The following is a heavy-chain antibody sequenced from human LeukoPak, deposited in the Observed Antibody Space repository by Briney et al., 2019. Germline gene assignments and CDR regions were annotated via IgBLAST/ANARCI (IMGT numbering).Heavy chain of an antibody. J-gene: IGHJ5*02. CDR1: GFTFSSYG. CDR2: ISSSSSYI. Sequence: PGGSLRLPCAASGFTFSSYGMHWVRQAPGKGLEWVSSISSSSSYIYYADSVKGRFTISRDNAKNSLYLQMNSLRAEDTAVYYCARTLTRNWFDPWGQGTLVTVSS. CDR3: ARTLTRNWFDP. D-gene: IGHD3-9*01. V-gene: IGHV3-21*01.